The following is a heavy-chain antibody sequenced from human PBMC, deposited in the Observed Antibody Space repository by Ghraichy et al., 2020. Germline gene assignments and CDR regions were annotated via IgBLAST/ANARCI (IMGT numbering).Heavy chain of an antibody. CDR3: AKHDYGDFTLHS. Sequence: SETLSLTCSVSGGSISSSFYFWGWIRQPPGKGLEWIGTIHYDGSTYYNPSLRSRVTMSVDLSKNQFSLNLSLVTAADTAVYYCAKHDYGDFTLHSWGQGTLVTVSA. D-gene: IGHD4-17*01. CDR1: GGSISSSFYF. V-gene: IGHV4-39*01. J-gene: IGHJ4*02. CDR2: IHYDGST.